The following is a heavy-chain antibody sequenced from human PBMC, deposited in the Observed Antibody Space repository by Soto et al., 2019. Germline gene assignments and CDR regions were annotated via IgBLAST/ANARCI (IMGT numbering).Heavy chain of an antibody. CDR2: IYYSGST. Sequence: QLQLQESGPGLVKPSETLSLTCTVSGGSISSSSYYWGWIRQPPGKGLEWIGSIYYSGSTYYNPSLKSRVTISVDTSKNQFSLKLSSVTAADTAVYYCARFHYSSSWYFWGQGTLVTGSS. CDR3: ARFHYSSSWYF. D-gene: IGHD6-13*01. V-gene: IGHV4-39*01. CDR1: GGSISSSSYY. J-gene: IGHJ4*02.